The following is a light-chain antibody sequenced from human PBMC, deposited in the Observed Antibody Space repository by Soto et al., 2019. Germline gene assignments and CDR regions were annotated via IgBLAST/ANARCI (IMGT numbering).Light chain of an antibody. J-gene: IGKJ1*01. CDR2: GAS. V-gene: IGKV3-20*01. CDR3: QQYGSSRTWT. Sequence: EILLTQSPGTLSLSPGERATLSCRASQSVSSSYLAWYQQKPGQAPRLLIYGASSRATGIPDRFSGSGSGTDFTLTISRLEPEDFAVYYCQQYGSSRTWTFGQGPRWIS. CDR1: QSVSSSY.